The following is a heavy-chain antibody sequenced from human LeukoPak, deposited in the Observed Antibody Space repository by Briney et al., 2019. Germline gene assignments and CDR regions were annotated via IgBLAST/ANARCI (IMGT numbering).Heavy chain of an antibody. J-gene: IGHJ2*01. CDR2: ISWNSGSI. V-gene: IGHV3-9*01. CDR1: GFTVSSNY. CDR3: AKDAVVRGVIFLLDL. Sequence: PGGSLRLSCAASGFTVSSNYMSWVRQAPGKGLEWVSGISWNSGSIGYADSVKGRFTISRDNAKNSLYLQMNSLRAEDTALYYCAKDAVVRGVIFLLDLWGRGTLVTVSS. D-gene: IGHD3-10*01.